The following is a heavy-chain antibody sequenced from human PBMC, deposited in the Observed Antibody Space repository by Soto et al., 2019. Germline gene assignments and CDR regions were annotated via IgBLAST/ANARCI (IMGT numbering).Heavy chain of an antibody. Sequence: ASVKVSCKASGYTFTGYYMHWVRQAPGQGLEWMGWINPNSGGTNYAQKFQGWVTMTRDTSISTAYMELSRLRSDDTAVYYCARVGDYFDYYFDYWGQGTMVTVYS. J-gene: IGHJ4*02. D-gene: IGHD4-17*01. CDR1: GYTFTGYY. CDR2: INPNSGGT. V-gene: IGHV1-2*04. CDR3: ARVGDYFDYYFDY.